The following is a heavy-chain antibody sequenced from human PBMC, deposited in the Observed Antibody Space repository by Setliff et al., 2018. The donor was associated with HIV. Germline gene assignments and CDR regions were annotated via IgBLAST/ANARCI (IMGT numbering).Heavy chain of an antibody. D-gene: IGHD5-18*01. CDR3: ARRQQLWLLYAFDI. CDR2: IYYSGST. CDR1: GGSTSSSSYY. V-gene: IGHV4-39*01. Sequence: SETLSLTCTVSGGSTSSSSYYWGWIRQPPGKGLEWIGSIYYSGSTYYNPSLKSRVTISVDTSKNQFSLKLSSVTAADTAVHYCARRQQLWLLYAFDIWGQGTMVTVSS. J-gene: IGHJ3*02.